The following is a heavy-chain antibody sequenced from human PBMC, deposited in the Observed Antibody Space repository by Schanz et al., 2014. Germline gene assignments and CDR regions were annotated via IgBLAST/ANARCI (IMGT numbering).Heavy chain of an antibody. CDR1: GLIFSNHW. CDR3: VRDILHRVYESGSP. CDR2: IKQDESEK. Sequence: EVPLMESGGGLVKPGGSLKLSCAASGLIFSNHWMTWVRQAPGKGLEWVSNIKQDESEKYYVDSVKGRFTISRDNAKNSLFLHMNSLRAEDTAVYYCVRDILHRVYESGSPWGQGTLVTVSS. J-gene: IGHJ5*02. D-gene: IGHD3-10*01. V-gene: IGHV3-7*04.